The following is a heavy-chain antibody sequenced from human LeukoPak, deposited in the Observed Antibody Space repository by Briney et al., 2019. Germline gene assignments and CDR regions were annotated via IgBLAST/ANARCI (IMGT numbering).Heavy chain of an antibody. J-gene: IGHJ4*02. D-gene: IGHD1-26*01. CDR2: ISSSGTIV. V-gene: IGHV3-48*03. CDR1: GFTFNGYE. CDR3: ARDRIVGGRPSLDY. Sequence: PGGSLRLSCAASGFTFNGYEMNWVRQAPGKGLEWVSYISSSGTIVYYADFVKGRSTISRDNAKSSLYLQMNSLRAEDTAVYYCARDRIVGGRPSLDYWGLGTLVTVSS.